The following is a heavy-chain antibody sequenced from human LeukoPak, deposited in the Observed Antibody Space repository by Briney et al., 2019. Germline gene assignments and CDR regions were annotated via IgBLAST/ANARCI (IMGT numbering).Heavy chain of an antibody. CDR3: ARGNCGGDCYNHYYYGMDV. J-gene: IGHJ6*02. D-gene: IGHD2-21*02. Sequence: PSETLSLTCTVSGGSISSGGYYWSWIRQHPGKGLEWIGYIYYSGSTNYNPSLKSRVTISVDTSKNQFSLKLSSVTAADTAVYYCARGNCGGDCYNHYYYGMDVWGQGTTVTVSS. CDR1: GGSISSGGYY. V-gene: IGHV4-61*08. CDR2: IYYSGST.